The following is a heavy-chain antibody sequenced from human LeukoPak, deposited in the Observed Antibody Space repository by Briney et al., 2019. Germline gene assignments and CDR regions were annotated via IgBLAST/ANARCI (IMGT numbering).Heavy chain of an antibody. Sequence: GGSLRLSCAASGFTFSSYAMSWVRQAPGKGLEWVSAISGSGGSTYYADSVEGRFTISRDNSKNTLYLQMNSLRAEDTAVYYCAKGGGYYDTSGPTFSNWGQGTLVTVSS. CDR1: GFTFSSYA. CDR2: ISGSGGST. J-gene: IGHJ4*02. V-gene: IGHV3-23*01. CDR3: AKGGGYYDTSGPTFSN. D-gene: IGHD3-22*01.